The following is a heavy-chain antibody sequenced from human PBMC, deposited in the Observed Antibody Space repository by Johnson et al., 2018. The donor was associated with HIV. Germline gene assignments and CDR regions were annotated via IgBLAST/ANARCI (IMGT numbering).Heavy chain of an antibody. CDR1: RFSFDDYG. CDR3: ARGQRGGDGHPHAFDS. Sequence: VQVVESVGGLVQPGRSLRLSCAASRFSFDDYGMHWVRQAPGKGLEWVSGITWNSGSIGYVDSVKGRFTISRDNAKNSLYLQMNSLRAEDTAVYYCARGQRGGDGHPHAFDSWGQGTMVTVSS. J-gene: IGHJ3*02. CDR2: ITWNSGSI. V-gene: IGHV3-9*01. D-gene: IGHD2-21*02.